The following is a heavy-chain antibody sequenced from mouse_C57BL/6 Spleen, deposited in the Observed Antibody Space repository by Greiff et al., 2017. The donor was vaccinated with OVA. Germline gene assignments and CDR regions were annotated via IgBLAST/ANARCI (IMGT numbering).Heavy chain of an antibody. D-gene: IGHD2-9*01. CDR3: ARTYYGYDPFAY. J-gene: IGHJ3*01. V-gene: IGHV1-80*01. CDR2: IYPGDGDT. Sequence: QVQLQQSGAELVKPGASVKISCKASGYAFSSYWMNWVKQRPGKGLEWIGQIYPGDGDTNYNGKFKGKATLTADKSSSTAYMQLSSLTSEDSAVYFCARTYYGYDPFAYWGQGTLVTVSA. CDR1: GYAFSSYW.